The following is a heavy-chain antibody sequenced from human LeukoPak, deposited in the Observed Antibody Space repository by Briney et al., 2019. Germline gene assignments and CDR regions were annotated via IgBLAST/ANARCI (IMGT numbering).Heavy chain of an antibody. Sequence: ASVKVSCKVSGYTLTELSMHWVRQAPGKGLERMGGFDPEDGETIYAQKFQGRVTMTEDTSTDTAYMELSSLRSEDTAVYYCATSYGSGSYWFDPWGQGTLVTVSS. V-gene: IGHV1-24*01. CDR2: FDPEDGET. J-gene: IGHJ5*02. D-gene: IGHD3-10*01. CDR3: ATSYGSGSYWFDP. CDR1: GYTLTELS.